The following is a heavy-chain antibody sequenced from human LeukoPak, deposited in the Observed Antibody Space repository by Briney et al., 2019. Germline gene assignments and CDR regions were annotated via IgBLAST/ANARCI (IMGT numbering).Heavy chain of an antibody. CDR2: IYYSGST. D-gene: IGHD1-26*01. V-gene: IGHV4-59*01. J-gene: IGHJ4*02. CDR3: ARSDIVGATPTFDY. CDR1: GGSFSGYY. Sequence: PSETLSLTCAVYGGSFSGYYWSWIRQPPGKGLEWIGYIYYSGSTNYNPSLKSRVTISVDTSKNQFSLKLSSVTAADTAVYYCARSDIVGATPTFDYWGQGTLVTVSS.